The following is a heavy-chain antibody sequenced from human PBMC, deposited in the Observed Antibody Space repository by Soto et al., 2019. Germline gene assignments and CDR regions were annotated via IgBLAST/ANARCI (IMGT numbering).Heavy chain of an antibody. J-gene: IGHJ4*02. D-gene: IGHD2-2*01. CDR1: GFTFSSYA. CDR3: ATLFFFPAPPDY. CDR2: ISGSGGST. V-gene: IGHV3-23*01. Sequence: EAQLLESGGGLVKPGGSLRLSCAASGFTFSSYAMSWVRQAPGKGLEWVSNISGSGGSTYYADSVKGRFTISRDNSKNTLYLQMHSLRAEDTAVYYCATLFFFPAPPDYWGQGTLVTVSS.